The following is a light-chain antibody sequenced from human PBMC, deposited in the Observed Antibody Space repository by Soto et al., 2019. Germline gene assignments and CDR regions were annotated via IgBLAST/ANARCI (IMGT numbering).Light chain of an antibody. CDR3: QKYNSAPLT. J-gene: IGKJ4*01. CDR2: DAS. Sequence: DFQMTQSPSTLSASVGDRVTITCRASQNIRSRLAWFQQKPGKAPKLLIYDASSLESGVPQRFSGSGSGTEFTLTISSLQPDDFATYYCQKYNSAPLTFGGGTKVDIK. CDR1: QNIRSR. V-gene: IGKV1-5*01.